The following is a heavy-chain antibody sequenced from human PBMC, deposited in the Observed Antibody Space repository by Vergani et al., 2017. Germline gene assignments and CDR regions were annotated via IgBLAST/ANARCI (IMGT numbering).Heavy chain of an antibody. Sequence: QVQLQESGPGLVKPSETLSLTCTVSGGSVSSGSYYWSWIRQPPGKGLEWIGYIYTSGSTNYNPSLKSRVTISVDTSKNQFSLKLSSVTAADTAVYYCARDRESLDYGDYGNWFDPWGQGTLVTVSS. V-gene: IGHV4-61*01. J-gene: IGHJ5*02. D-gene: IGHD4-17*01. CDR3: ARDRESLDYGDYGNWFDP. CDR1: GGSVSSGSYY. CDR2: IYTSGST.